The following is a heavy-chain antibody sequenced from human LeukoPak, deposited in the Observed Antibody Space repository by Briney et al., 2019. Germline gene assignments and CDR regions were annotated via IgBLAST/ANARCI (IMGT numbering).Heavy chain of an antibody. CDR3: ARHGGTLDYFDS. J-gene: IGHJ4*02. D-gene: IGHD1-26*01. CDR2: ISYGGAA. Sequence: SETLSLTCSVSNGSISTYYWSWIRQSPGKGLEWIGYISYGGAATYNPSLKRRVTISVDSPKNHFSLRLTSLTAADTALYYCARHGGTLDYFDSWGPGSLVTVSS. CDR1: NGSISTYY. V-gene: IGHV4-59*08.